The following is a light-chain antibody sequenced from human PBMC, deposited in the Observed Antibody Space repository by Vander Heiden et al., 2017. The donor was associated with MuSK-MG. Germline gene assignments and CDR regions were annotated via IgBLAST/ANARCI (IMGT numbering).Light chain of an antibody. Sequence: QSALTQPASVSGSPGQSITISCTGTSSDAGGYNYVSWYQQHPGKAPKLMIYDVSNRPSGVSNRFSGSKSGNTASLTISGLQAEDEADYYCCSYTSSSTLVFGGGTNLTVL. CDR1: SSDAGGYNY. J-gene: IGLJ2*01. CDR2: DVS. CDR3: CSYTSSSTLV. V-gene: IGLV2-14*03.